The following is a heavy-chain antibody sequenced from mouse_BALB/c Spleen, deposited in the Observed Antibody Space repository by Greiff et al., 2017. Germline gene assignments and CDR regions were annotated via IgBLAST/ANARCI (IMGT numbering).Heavy chain of an antibody. CDR2: ISSGGSYT. CDR3: ASVYTTATFAY. J-gene: IGHJ3*01. D-gene: IGHD1-2*01. Sequence: EVLLVESGGGLVKPGGSLKLSCAASGFTFSSYAMSWVRQSPEKRLEWVAEISSGGSYTYYPDTVTGRFTISRDNAKNTLYLEMSSLRSEDTAMYYCASVYTTATFAYWGQGTLVTVSA. CDR1: GFTFSSYA. V-gene: IGHV5-9-4*01.